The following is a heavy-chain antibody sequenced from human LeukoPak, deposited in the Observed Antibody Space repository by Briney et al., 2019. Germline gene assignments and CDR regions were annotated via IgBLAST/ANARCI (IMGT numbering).Heavy chain of an antibody. D-gene: IGHD4-17*01. CDR1: ALPPSNYA. CDR3: AKECDYGNTSHMPCY. V-gene: IGHV3-23*01. J-gene: IGHJ4*02. CDR2: ISDGGWT. Sequence: PGGSLRLSCAASALPPSNYAMSWVRQAPGKGLEWVSSISDGGWTAYTDYVKGRFFISRETATNTLYLQMNSLRVEDTAVYYCAKECDYGNTSHMPCYWGQGTLVTVSS.